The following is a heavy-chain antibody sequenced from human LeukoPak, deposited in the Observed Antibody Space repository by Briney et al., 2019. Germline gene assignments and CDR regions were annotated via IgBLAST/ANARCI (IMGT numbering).Heavy chain of an antibody. CDR2: IYYSGST. CDR3: AREYLYAFDI. Sequence: SETLSLTCTVSGGSIGSGGYYWSWIRQHPGKGLEWIGYIYYSGSTYYNPSLKSRVTISVDTSKNQFSLKLSSVTAADTAVYYCAREYLYAFDIWGQGTMVTVSS. J-gene: IGHJ3*02. CDR1: GGSIGSGGYY. V-gene: IGHV4-31*03.